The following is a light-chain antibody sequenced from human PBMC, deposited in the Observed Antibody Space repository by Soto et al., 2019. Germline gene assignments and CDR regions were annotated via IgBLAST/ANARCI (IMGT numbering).Light chain of an antibody. CDR1: SSDVGRYIL. CDR3: CSYADSRASPYV. Sequence: QSALTQPASVSGSPGQSITISCTGPSSDVGRYILVSWYQQHPGKAPKLIIYDGIKRPSGVSNRFSGSQSGNTASLTISGLPAEDEADYYCCSYADSRASPYVFGTGTKVTVL. J-gene: IGLJ1*01. CDR2: DGI. V-gene: IGLV2-23*01.